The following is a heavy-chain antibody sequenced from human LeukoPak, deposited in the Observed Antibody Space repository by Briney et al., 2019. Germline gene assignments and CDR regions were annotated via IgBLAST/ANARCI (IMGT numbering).Heavy chain of an antibody. V-gene: IGHV3-23*01. CDR2: ISGRGGST. CDR3: AKGYYDYVWGSYYFDY. J-gene: IGHJ4*02. CDR1: GFTFSSYA. D-gene: IGHD3-16*01. Sequence: GGSLRLSCAASGFTFSSYAMSWVRQAPGKGREWVSAISGRGGSTYYADSVKGRFTISRDNSKNTLYLQMNSLRAEDTAVYYCAKGYYDYVWGSYYFDYWGQGTLVTVSS.